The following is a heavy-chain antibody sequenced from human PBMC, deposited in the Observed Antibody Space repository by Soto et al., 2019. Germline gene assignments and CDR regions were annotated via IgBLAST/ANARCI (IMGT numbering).Heavy chain of an antibody. CDR2: VIYSGGTT. D-gene: IGHD3-10*01. J-gene: IGHJ4*02. V-gene: IGHV3-23*01. Sequence: GSQRHSCRASGCRCVSFAVSSVRQAPGTGLEWVSAVIYSGGTTYYVDSVKGRFTISRDNSRNTLYLQMEGLRAEDTALYYCAKSRGRLLWLREIYYFDKWGQGTPVTVSS. CDR3: AKSRGRLLWLREIYYFDK. CDR1: GCRCVSFA.